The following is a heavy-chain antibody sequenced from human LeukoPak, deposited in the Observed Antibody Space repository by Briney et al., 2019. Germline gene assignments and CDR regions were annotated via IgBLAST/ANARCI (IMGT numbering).Heavy chain of an antibody. V-gene: IGHV4-59*08. D-gene: IGHD3-22*01. J-gene: IGHJ4*02. CDR2: IYYSGST. CDR3: ARHDSSGYYYPLGY. CDR1: GGSINSYY. Sequence: SETLSLTCTVSGGSINSYYWSWIRQPPGKGLEWIGYIYYSGSTNYNPSLKSRVTISVDTSKNQFSLKLSSVTAADTAVYYCARHDSSGYYYPLGYWGQGTLVTVSS.